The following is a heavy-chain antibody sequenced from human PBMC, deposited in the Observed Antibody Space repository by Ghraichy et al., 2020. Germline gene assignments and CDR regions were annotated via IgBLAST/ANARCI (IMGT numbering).Heavy chain of an antibody. V-gene: IGHV3-30*18. D-gene: IGHD1-26*01. CDR2: ISYDGSSK. J-gene: IGHJ4*02. CDR1: GVTFSSYG. CDR3: AKDEGDSGSSKIGNY. Sequence: GGSLRLSCAASGVTFSSYGMHWVRQAPGKGLEWVAVISYDGSSKYYADSVKGRFTISRDNSKNTLYLQMNSLRAEDTALYYCAKDEGDSGSSKIGNYWGQGTLVTVSA.